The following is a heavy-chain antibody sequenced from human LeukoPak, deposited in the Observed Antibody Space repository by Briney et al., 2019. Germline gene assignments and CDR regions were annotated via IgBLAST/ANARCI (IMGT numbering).Heavy chain of an antibody. CDR3: AREVLRFLERLLPPYYYYGMDV. Sequence: ASVKLSRTGSGSTFTSCSFSWVRHPPGQGLEWMGWISAYNGNTKYSQKVQGRVTMTTDTSTSTAYMELRSLRSDDTAVYYCAREVLRFLERLLPPYYYYGMDVWGQGTTVTVSS. CDR2: ISAYNGNT. J-gene: IGHJ6*02. CDR1: GSTFTSCS. V-gene: IGHV1-18*01. D-gene: IGHD3-3*01.